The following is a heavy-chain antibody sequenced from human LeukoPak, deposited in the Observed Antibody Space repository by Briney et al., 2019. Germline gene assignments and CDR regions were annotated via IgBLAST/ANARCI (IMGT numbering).Heavy chain of an antibody. D-gene: IGHD3-22*01. J-gene: IGHJ3*02. CDR3: ARQYYDSSSYLPLNAFDI. Sequence: GESLKISCKGSGYSYTNYWISWVRQMPGKGLEWMGRIDPSDSYINYSPSFQGHVTMSADKSISTAYLQWSSLKASDTAMYYCARQYYDSSSYLPLNAFDIWGQGTMVTVSS. V-gene: IGHV5-10-1*01. CDR1: GYSYTNYW. CDR2: IDPSDSYI.